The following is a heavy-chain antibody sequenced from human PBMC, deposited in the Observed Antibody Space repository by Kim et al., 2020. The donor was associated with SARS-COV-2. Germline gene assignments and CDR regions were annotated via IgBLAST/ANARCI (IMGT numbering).Heavy chain of an antibody. CDR3: ARVRSSRFIIFYYYGMDV. CDR2: INHSGST. D-gene: IGHD6-13*01. CDR1: GGSFSGYH. J-gene: IGHJ6*02. Sequence: SETLSLTCAVYGGSFSGYHWSWIRQPPGKGLEWIGEINHSGSTNYNPSLKSRVTISVDTSKNQFSLKLSSVTAADTAVYYCARVRSSRFIIFYYYGMDVWGQGTTVTVSS. V-gene: IGHV4-34*01.